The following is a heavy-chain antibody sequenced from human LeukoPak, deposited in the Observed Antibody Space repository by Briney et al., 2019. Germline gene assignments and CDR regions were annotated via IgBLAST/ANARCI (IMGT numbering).Heavy chain of an antibody. V-gene: IGHV1-2*02. J-gene: IGHJ5*02. D-gene: IGHD3-10*01. Sequence: ASVKVSCKASGYSFTDYFIHWVRQAPGQGLEWMGWINPNSGGTNYARKFQGRVTMTRDTSISTAYMELRSLRSDDTAVYYCARVTMVRGVIRRGWFDPWGQGTLVTVSS. CDR3: ARVTMVRGVIRRGWFDP. CDR1: GYSFTDYF. CDR2: INPNSGGT.